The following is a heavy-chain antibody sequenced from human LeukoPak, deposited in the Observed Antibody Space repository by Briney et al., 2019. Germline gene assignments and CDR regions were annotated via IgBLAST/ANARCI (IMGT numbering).Heavy chain of an antibody. J-gene: IGHJ3*02. CDR2: INAGNGNT. CDR3: ARGRDAFDI. CDR1: GYTFTSYA. Sequence: ASVKVSCKASGYTFTSYAMHWVRQAPGQRLEWMGWINAGNGNTKYSQKFQGRVTITADESTNTAHMELTSLRSEDTAVYYCARGRDAFDIWGQGTLVIVSS. V-gene: IGHV1-3*01.